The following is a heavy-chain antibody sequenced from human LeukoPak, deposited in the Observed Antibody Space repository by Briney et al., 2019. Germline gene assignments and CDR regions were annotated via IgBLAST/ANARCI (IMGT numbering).Heavy chain of an antibody. CDR2: IHNDGST. J-gene: IGHJ4*02. CDR1: GFIFSNTY. Sequence: GGSLRLSCAASGFIFSNTYMTWVRQAPGKGLEWVSVIHNDGSTYYSDSVKGRFTVSRDNSKNRVFLRMNSLRAEDTAVYYCARDEPREDYYGSGSYRDYWGQGTLVTVSS. CDR3: ARDEPREDYYGSGSYRDY. V-gene: IGHV3-53*01. D-gene: IGHD3-10*01.